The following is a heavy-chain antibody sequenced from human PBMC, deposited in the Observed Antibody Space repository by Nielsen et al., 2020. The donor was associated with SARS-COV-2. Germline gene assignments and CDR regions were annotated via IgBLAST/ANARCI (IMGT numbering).Heavy chain of an antibody. Sequence: TLSLTCAVSGGAISRYYWSWNRQPPGKGLEWIGYIDYSGSTNYNPSLKSRVTISVDTSKNQFSLKLSSVTAADTAVYYCARGEAESVYSYGLGYWGQGTLVTVSS. CDR2: IDYSGST. V-gene: IGHV4-59*01. D-gene: IGHD5-18*01. CDR1: GGAISRYY. J-gene: IGHJ4*02. CDR3: ARGEAESVYSYGLGY.